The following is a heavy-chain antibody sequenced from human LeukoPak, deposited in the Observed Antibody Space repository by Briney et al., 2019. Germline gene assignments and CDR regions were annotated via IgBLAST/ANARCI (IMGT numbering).Heavy chain of an antibody. J-gene: IGHJ5*02. CDR2: IYTSGST. Sequence: SETLSLTCTVSGGSISSGSYYWSWIRQPAGKGLEWIGRIYTSGSTNYNPSLKSRVTISVDTSKNQFSLKLSSVTAADTAVYYCARDAGIMQLARGKYWFDPWGQGTLVTVSS. V-gene: IGHV4-61*02. D-gene: IGHD6-6*01. CDR1: GGSISSGSYY. CDR3: ARDAGIMQLARGKYWFDP.